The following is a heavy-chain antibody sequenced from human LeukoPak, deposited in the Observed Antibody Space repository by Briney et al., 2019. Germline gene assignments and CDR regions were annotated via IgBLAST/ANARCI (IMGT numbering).Heavy chain of an antibody. J-gene: IGHJ4*02. CDR2: IKQDGSEK. CDR3: ARLTAVFDY. V-gene: IGHV3-7*01. CDR1: GYTHRSYC. Sequence: HGGSLRLSYAASGYTHRSYCMLWVRQPPAKGLEGVTNIKQDGSEKHYVDSVRGRFTISRDNAKNSLYLQMNSVRAEDTAVYYCARLTAVFDYWGQGTLVTVSS. D-gene: IGHD4-17*01.